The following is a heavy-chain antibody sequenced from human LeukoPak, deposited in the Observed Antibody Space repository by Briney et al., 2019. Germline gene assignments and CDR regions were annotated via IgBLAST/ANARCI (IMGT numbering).Heavy chain of an antibody. J-gene: IGHJ3*02. CDR3: CGYNYDYGGFDI. Sequence: PGGSLRLSCAASGFSFGTYGMHWVRQAPGKGLEWVTVISNDGRSTIYADSVKGQFTISRDNSKNTLFLQMNSLRAEDTAVYYCCGYNYDYGGFDIWGQGTIVTVSS. CDR2: ISNDGRST. CDR1: GFSFGTYG. D-gene: IGHD5-18*01. V-gene: IGHV3-30*03.